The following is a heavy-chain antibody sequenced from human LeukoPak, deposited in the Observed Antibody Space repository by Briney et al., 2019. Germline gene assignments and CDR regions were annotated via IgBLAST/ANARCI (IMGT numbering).Heavy chain of an antibody. Sequence: SETLSLTCAVSGGSISSGGYSWSWIRQPPGKGLEWIGYIYHSGSTYYNPSLKSRVTISVDRSKNQFSLKLSSVTAADTAVYYCARGVRCSGGRCYYGMDVWGQGTTVTVSS. CDR2: IYHSGST. V-gene: IGHV4-30-2*01. CDR1: GGSISSGGYS. D-gene: IGHD2-15*01. CDR3: ARGVRCSGGRCYYGMDV. J-gene: IGHJ6*02.